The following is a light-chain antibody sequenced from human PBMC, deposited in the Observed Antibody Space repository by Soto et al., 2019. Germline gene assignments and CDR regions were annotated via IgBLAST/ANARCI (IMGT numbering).Light chain of an antibody. CDR3: MQGLQTPYT. J-gene: IGKJ2*01. CDR2: LGS. Sequence: DIVMTQSPLSLPVTPGEPASISCRSSQSLLHTNGYNYLDWFLQKPGQSPQLLIYLGSNRASGVPDRFSGRGSGTDFTLKISRVEAEDIGVYYCMQGLQTPYTFGQGTKLEIK. V-gene: IGKV2-28*01. CDR1: QSLLHTNGYNY.